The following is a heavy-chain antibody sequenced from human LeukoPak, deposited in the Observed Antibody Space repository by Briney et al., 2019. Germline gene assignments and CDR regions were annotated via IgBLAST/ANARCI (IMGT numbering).Heavy chain of an antibody. V-gene: IGHV3-21*01. D-gene: IGHD1-26*01. CDR1: GFTFSSYS. CDR2: ISSSSSYI. J-gene: IGHJ6*02. CDR3: ARDEAGQEPTRVMDV. Sequence: GGSLRLSCAASGFTFSSYSMNWVRQAPGKGLEWVSSISSSSSYIYYADSVKGRFTISRDNAKNSLYLQMNSLRAEDTAVYYCARDEAGQEPTRVMDVWGQGTTVTVSS.